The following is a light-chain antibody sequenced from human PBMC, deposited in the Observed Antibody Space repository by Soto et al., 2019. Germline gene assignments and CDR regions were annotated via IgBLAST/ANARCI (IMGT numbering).Light chain of an antibody. V-gene: IGKV3-15*01. CDR2: GAS. Sequence: EIVLTQSPATLSLSPGERVTLSCRASQSVSSYLAWYQQKLGQAPRLLIYGASTRATGIPARFSGSGSGTEFTLTISSLQSEDFAVYYCQQYNNWPPRFTFGPGTKVDIK. CDR1: QSVSSY. J-gene: IGKJ3*01. CDR3: QQYNNWPPRFT.